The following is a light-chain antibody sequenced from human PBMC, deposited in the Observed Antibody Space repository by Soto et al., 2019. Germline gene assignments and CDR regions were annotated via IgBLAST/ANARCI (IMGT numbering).Light chain of an antibody. Sequence: DIQMTQSPSTLSASVGDRVTITCRASQSISSWLAWYQQKPGKAPKLLIYKASTLESGVPSRFSGSGSGTEFTLTISSLQPDDFATYYCQQYNSDPRTFGPGTKVEIK. J-gene: IGKJ1*01. CDR3: QQYNSDPRT. CDR1: QSISSW. CDR2: KAS. V-gene: IGKV1-5*03.